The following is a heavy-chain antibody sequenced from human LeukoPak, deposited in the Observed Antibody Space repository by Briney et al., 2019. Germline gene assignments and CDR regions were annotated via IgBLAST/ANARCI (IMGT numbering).Heavy chain of an antibody. V-gene: IGHV4-61*02. D-gene: IGHD3-10*01. CDR1: GGSISSGGHY. CDR3: ARVEMVRGVITGDAFDI. J-gene: IGHJ3*02. Sequence: PSETLSLTCTVSGGSISSGGHYWSWIRQPAGKGLEYLGRIYSTGSTNYNPSLKSRVTISVDTSKNQFSLKLSSVTAADTAVYYCARVEMVRGVITGDAFDIWGQGTMVTVSS. CDR2: IYSTGST.